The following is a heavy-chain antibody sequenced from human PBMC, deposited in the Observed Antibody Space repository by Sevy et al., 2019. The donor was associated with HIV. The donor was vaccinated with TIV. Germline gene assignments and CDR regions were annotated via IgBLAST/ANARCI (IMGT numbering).Heavy chain of an antibody. CDR3: ARDGVVVPRPGYYGMDV. V-gene: IGHV1-18*01. CDR2: ISAYNGKA. J-gene: IGHJ6*02. CDR1: GYTFNNYG. D-gene: IGHD2-15*01. Sequence: ASVKVSCKTSGYTFNNYGISWVRQAPGQGLEWMGWISAYNGKADYAQKNLGRVAMTTDTSTSTAYMELRSLRSDDTAVYYCARDGVVVPRPGYYGMDVWGQGTTVTVSS.